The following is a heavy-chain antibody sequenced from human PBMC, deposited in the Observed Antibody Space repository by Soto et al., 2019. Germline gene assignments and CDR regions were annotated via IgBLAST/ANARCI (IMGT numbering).Heavy chain of an antibody. Sequence: PGGSLRLSCAASGFTFSSYAMHWVRQAPGKGLEWVAVISYDGSNKYYADSVKGRFTISRDNSKNTLYLQMNSLRAEDTAVYYCAKDLYSSSSVFDYWGQGTLVTVSS. V-gene: IGHV3-30-3*01. CDR1: GFTFSSYA. J-gene: IGHJ4*02. D-gene: IGHD6-6*01. CDR3: AKDLYSSSSVFDY. CDR2: ISYDGSNK.